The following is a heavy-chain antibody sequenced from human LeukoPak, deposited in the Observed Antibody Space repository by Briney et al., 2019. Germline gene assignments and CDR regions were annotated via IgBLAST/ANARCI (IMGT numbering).Heavy chain of an antibody. D-gene: IGHD3-10*01. J-gene: IGHJ6*02. CDR2: ISSSSSYI. V-gene: IGHV3-21*01. Sequence: GGSLRLSCAASGFTFSSYSMNWVRQAPGKGLEWVSSISSSSSYIYYADSVKGRFTISRDNAKNSLYLQMNSLRAEDTAVYYCAGDTGHYYYGMDVWGQGTTVTVSS. CDR3: AGDTGHYYYGMDV. CDR1: GFTFSSYS.